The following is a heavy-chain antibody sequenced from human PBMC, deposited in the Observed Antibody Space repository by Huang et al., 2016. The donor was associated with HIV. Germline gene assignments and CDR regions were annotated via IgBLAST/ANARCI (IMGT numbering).Heavy chain of an antibody. Sequence: QVQLVESGGGVVQPGRSLRLSCAASGFIFSNYGMHWVRQGAGKGLGWVALRSYDGSNKYYTDSVKGRFSISRDNSKNTLYLQMNSLRAEDTAVYYCALKGDSSGWEYFRHWGQGTLVTVSS. J-gene: IGHJ1*01. CDR3: ALKGDSSGWEYFRH. CDR1: GFIFSNYG. CDR2: RSYDGSNK. V-gene: IGHV3-30*03. D-gene: IGHD6-19*01.